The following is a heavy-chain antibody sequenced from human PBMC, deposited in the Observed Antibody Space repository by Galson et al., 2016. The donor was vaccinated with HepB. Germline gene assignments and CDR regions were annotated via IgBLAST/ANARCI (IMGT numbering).Heavy chain of an antibody. J-gene: IGHJ4*02. V-gene: IGHV3-7*03. D-gene: IGHD1-14*01. Sequence: SLRLSCAASGFTFTSHWMYWVRQAPGKGLEWVANINQGGGEKYYVDSVKGRFTISRDNSKNSLYLQMNSLRAEDTAVYYCANHRGWGQGTLVTVSS. CDR3: ANHRG. CDR1: GFTFTSHW. CDR2: INQGGGEK.